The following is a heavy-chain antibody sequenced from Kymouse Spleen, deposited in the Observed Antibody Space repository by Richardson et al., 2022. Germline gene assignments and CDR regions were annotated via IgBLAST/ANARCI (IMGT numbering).Heavy chain of an antibody. V-gene: IGHV3-15*01. CDR2: IKSKTDGGTT. J-gene: IGHJ6*02. CDR3: TTVNPYYYYYYGMDV. Sequence: EVQLVESGGGLVKPGGSLRLSCAASGFTFSNAWMSWVRQAPGKGLEWVGRIKSKTDGGTTDYAAPVKGRFTISRDDSKNTLYLQMNSLKTEDTAVYYCTTVNPYYYYYYGMDVWGQGTTVTVSS. D-gene: IGHD3-16*02. CDR1: GFTFSNAW.